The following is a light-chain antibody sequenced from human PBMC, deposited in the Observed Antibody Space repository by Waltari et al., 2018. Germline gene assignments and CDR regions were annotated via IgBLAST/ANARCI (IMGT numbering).Light chain of an antibody. J-gene: IGKJ2*01. Sequence: DIVMTQSPDSLTGSLGERATINCKSSHSLLYYSNNKNYISWYQQKPGQAATLLIYRASTRDSGVPARFSGSGSDTDFTLTISSLQAEDVAVYHCHQYFAPPYTFGRGTKLEIK. CDR3: HQYFAPPYT. CDR1: HSLLYYSNNKNY. V-gene: IGKV4-1*01. CDR2: RAS.